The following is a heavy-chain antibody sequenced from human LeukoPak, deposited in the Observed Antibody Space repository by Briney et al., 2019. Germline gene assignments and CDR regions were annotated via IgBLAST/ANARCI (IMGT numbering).Heavy chain of an antibody. V-gene: IGHV3-74*01. D-gene: IGHD1-26*01. J-gene: IGHJ4*02. Sequence: GGSLRLSCAASGFTFSNYWMHWVRQAPGKGLVWVSRISSDGSSTNYADSVKGRFTIPRDNAKNTLYLQMNSLRAEDTAVYYCAKGGIVGTTQPYFDYWGQGTLVTVSS. CDR2: ISSDGSST. CDR3: AKGGIVGTTQPYFDY. CDR1: GFTFSNYW.